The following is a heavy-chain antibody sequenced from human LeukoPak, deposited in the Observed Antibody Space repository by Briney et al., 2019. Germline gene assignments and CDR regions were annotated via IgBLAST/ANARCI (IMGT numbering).Heavy chain of an antibody. Sequence: SVKVSCKASGGTFSSYAISWVRQAPGQGLEWMGRIIPILGIANYAQKFQGRVTMTRDTSTSTVYMELSSLRSEDTAVYYCARDIPDGNSPFDYWGQGTLVTVSS. J-gene: IGHJ4*02. CDR3: ARDIPDGNSPFDY. CDR1: GGTFSSYA. V-gene: IGHV1-69*04. CDR2: IIPILGIA. D-gene: IGHD1-14*01.